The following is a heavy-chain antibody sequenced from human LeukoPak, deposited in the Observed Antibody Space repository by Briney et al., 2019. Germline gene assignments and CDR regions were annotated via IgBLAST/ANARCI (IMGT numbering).Heavy chain of an antibody. CDR2: IHQDGSEK. J-gene: IGHJ4*02. Sequence: GGSLRLSCAASGFTFSSYWMRWVRQAPGKGLESVANIHQDGSEKYYVDSVKGRFTISRDNAKNSLYLEMNSLRAEDTAVYYCAPALRGGLSLPWGQGTLVTVSS. V-gene: IGHV3-7*01. CDR1: GFTFSSYW. CDR3: APALRGGLSLP.